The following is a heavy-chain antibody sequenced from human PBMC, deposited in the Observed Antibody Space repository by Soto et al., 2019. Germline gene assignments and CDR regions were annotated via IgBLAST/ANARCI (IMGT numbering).Heavy chain of an antibody. CDR1: GYTFTGYY. CDR2: INPTSGGT. J-gene: IGHJ6*02. CDR3: ARGGSLWFGELSAYYYGMDV. D-gene: IGHD3-10*01. V-gene: IGHV1-2*04. Sequence: ASVKVSCKASGYTFTGYYMRWVRQAPGQGLEWMGWINPTSGGTNYAQKFQGWVTMTRDTSISTAYMELSRLRSDDTAVYYCARGGSLWFGELSAYYYGMDVWGQGTTVTVSS.